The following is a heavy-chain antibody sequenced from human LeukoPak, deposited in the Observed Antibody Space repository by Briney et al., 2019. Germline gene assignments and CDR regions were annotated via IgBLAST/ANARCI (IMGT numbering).Heavy chain of an antibody. V-gene: IGHV3-30*18. CDR2: ISYDGSTK. CDR1: GFTFSSYG. J-gene: IGHJ5*02. CDR3: AKRNIYINWFDP. Sequence: PGGSLRLSCAASGFTFSSYGMHWVRQAPGKGLEWVAVISYDGSTKYYADSVKGRFTISRDNSKNTLYLQMNSLRAEDTAVYYCAKRNIYINWFDPWGQGTLVTVSS. D-gene: IGHD2/OR15-2a*01.